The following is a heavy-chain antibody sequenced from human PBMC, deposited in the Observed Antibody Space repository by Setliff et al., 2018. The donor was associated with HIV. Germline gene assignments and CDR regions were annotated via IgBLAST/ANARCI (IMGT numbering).Heavy chain of an antibody. CDR2: IYYSGSA. CDR1: GDSISRSSFF. J-gene: IGHJ6*03. V-gene: IGHV4-31*01. CDR3: ARVPTNPDFYYYYMDV. Sequence: TSETLSLTCSVSGDSISRSSFFWTWIRQHPGKGLEWIGYIYYSGSATYNPSLKSQASISVDTSTNEFSLKLSSVTAADTAVYYCARVPTNPDFYYYYMDVWGKGTTVTVSS.